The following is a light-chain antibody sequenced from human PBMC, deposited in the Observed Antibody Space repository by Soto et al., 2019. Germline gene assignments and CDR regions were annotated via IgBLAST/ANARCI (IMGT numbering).Light chain of an antibody. CDR2: SDP. Sequence: SYELTQPPSVSVAPGKTARISCGGNNIGSKSVHWYQRKPGQAPVLVIYSDPGLPSVIPERFSGSNSGNTATLTISRVEAGDEADYYCQVWDSSSAHVVFGGGTKVTVL. CDR3: QVWDSSSAHVV. V-gene: IGLV3-21*04. J-gene: IGLJ2*01. CDR1: NIGSKS.